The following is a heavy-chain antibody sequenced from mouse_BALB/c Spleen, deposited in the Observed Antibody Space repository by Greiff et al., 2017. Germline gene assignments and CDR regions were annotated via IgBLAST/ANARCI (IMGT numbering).Heavy chain of an antibody. D-gene: IGHD1-1*01. CDR3: ARDTTVTKFAY. CDR2: ISSGSSTI. J-gene: IGHJ3*01. CDR1: GFTFSSFG. Sequence: DVQLVESGGGLVQPGGSRKLSCAASGFTFSSFGMHWVRQAPEKGLEWVAYISSGSSTIYYADTVKGRFTISRDNPKNTLFLQMTSLRSEDTAMYYCARDTTVTKFAYWGQGTLVTVSA. V-gene: IGHV5-17*02.